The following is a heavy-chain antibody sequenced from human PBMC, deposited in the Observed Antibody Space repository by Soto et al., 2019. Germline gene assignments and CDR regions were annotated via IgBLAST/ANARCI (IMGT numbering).Heavy chain of an antibody. D-gene: IGHD2-2*01. Sequence: SETLSLTCTVSGGSISSGGYYWSWICQHSVRGLEWIGYIYYSGSTYYNPSLKSRVTIPVDTSKNQFSLKLSSVTAADTAVHHCAREAHCCSTSCPDWFDPWGQGTLVTVSS. CDR1: GGSISSGGYY. V-gene: IGHV4-31*03. J-gene: IGHJ5*02. CDR3: AREAHCCSTSCPDWFDP. CDR2: IYYSGST.